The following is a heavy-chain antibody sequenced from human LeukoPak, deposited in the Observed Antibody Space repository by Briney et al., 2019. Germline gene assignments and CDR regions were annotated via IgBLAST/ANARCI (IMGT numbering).Heavy chain of an antibody. J-gene: IGHJ4*02. V-gene: IGHV3-48*03. CDR3: ASKYSSSWDGDY. CDR1: GFTFSSYE. Sequence: PGGSLRLSCAASGFTFSSYEMNWVRQAPGKGLEWVSYIRTSGSTIYYADSVKGRFTISRDNAKKSLYLQMNSLRAEDTAVYYCASKYSSSWDGDYWGQGTLVTVSS. D-gene: IGHD6-13*01. CDR2: IRTSGSTI.